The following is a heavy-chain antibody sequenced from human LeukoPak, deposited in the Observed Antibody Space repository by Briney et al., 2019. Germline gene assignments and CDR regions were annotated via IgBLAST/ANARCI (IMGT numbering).Heavy chain of an antibody. D-gene: IGHD3-10*01. CDR1: GFTFSSYW. V-gene: IGHV3-74*01. J-gene: IGHJ6*02. Sequence: GGSLRLSCAASGFTFSSYWMHWVRQAPGKGLVWVSRINSDGSSTSYADSVKGRFTISRDNAKNTLYLQMNSLRAEDTAVYYCARAHYYGSGSYPSYYYYGMDVWGQGTTVTVSS. CDR3: ARAHYYGSGSYPSYYYYGMDV. CDR2: INSDGSST.